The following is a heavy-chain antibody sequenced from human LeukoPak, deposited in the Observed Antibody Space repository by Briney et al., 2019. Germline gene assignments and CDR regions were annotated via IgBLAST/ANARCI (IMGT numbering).Heavy chain of an antibody. CDR3: ARGGYCSGGSCYYYYYGMDV. D-gene: IGHD2-15*01. V-gene: IGHV3-7*01. CDR1: GFTFSSYW. J-gene: IGHJ6*02. CDR2: IKEDGSEK. Sequence: GGSLRVSCAASGFTFSSYWMTWFRQAPGKGLEWVAHIKEDGSEKYYVDSVRGRFTISRDNAKNSLYLQMNSLGDEDTAVYYCARGGYCSGGSCYYYYYGMDVWGQGTTVTVSS.